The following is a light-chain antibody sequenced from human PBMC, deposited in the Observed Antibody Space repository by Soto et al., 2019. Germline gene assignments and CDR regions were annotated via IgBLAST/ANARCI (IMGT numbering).Light chain of an antibody. V-gene: IGLV2-14*03. CDR2: DVS. CDR1: SSDVGYYNF. CDR3: DAFTSTNTPIV. J-gene: IGLJ1*01. Sequence: QSALTEPASVSGSPGQSITISCTGTSSDVGYYNFVSWYQQHPRKAPKLMINDVSNRPSGVSNRLSGSKTVNTASLNISGLQAEDEADYYYDAFTSTNTPIVFVTRTMVTVL.